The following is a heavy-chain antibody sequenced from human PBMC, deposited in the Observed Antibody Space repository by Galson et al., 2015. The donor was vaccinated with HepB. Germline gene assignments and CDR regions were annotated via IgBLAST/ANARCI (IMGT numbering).Heavy chain of an antibody. V-gene: IGHV3-64D*06. D-gene: IGHD3-22*01. J-gene: IGHJ3*02. CDR2: ISSNGGST. CDR3: VKENYDSSGYYYGDI. CDR1: GFTFSSYA. Sequence: SLRLSCAASGFTFSSYAMHWVRQAPGKGLEYVSAISSNGGSTYYADSVKGRFTISRDNSKNTLYLQMSSLRAEDTAVYYCVKENYDSSGYYYGDIWGQGTMVTVSS.